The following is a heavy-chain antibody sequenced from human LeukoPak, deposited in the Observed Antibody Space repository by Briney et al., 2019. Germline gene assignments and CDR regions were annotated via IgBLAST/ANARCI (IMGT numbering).Heavy chain of an antibody. Sequence: GGSLRLSCAASGFTFSSYAMHWVRQAPGKGLEWVAVISYDGSNKYYADSVKGRFTISRDNSKNTLYLQMNSLRAEDTAVYYCARELLLWFGELLSSPPDHWGQGTLVTVSS. J-gene: IGHJ4*02. CDR2: ISYDGSNK. D-gene: IGHD3-10*01. CDR3: ARELLLWFGELLSSPPDH. V-gene: IGHV3-30-3*01. CDR1: GFTFSSYA.